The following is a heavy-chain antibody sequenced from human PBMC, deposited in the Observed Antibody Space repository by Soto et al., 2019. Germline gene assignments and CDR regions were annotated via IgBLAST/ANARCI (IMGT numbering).Heavy chain of an antibody. CDR1: GGSISSYY. D-gene: IGHD6-6*01. CDR3: ARHGSVLELVHDWFDP. J-gene: IGHJ5*02. CDR2: IYYSGST. V-gene: IGHV4-59*08. Sequence: SETLSLTCTVSGGSISSYYWSWIRQPPGKGLEWIGYIYYSGSTNYNPSLKSRVTISVDTSKNQFSLKLSSVTAADTAVYYCARHGSVLELVHDWFDPWGQGTLVTVSS.